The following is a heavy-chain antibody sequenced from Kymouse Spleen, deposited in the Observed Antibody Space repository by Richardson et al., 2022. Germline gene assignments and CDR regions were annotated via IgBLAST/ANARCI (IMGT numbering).Heavy chain of an antibody. CDR2: IYYSGST. Sequence: QVQLQESGPGLVKPSETLSLTCTVSGGSISSYYWSWIRQPPGKGLEWIGYIYYSGSTNYNPSLKSRVTISVDTSKNQFSLKLSSVTAADTAVYYCARGDFWSGYPPGMDVWGQGTTVTVSS. J-gene: IGHJ6*02. D-gene: IGHD3-3*01. CDR1: GGSISSYY. V-gene: IGHV4-59*01. CDR3: ARGDFWSGYPPGMDV.